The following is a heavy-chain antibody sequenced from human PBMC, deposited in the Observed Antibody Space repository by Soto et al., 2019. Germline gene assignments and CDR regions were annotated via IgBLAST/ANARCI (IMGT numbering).Heavy chain of an antibody. J-gene: IGHJ4*02. V-gene: IGHV2-5*02. CDR1: GFSLTNAGVG. Sequence: QITLKESGPTLVKPTQTLTLTCSVSGFSLTNAGVGVTWIRQPPGTALEWLALIYWDDDKRYSPSLRNRVTITKDPSKNQVVVTMTDLDPVDSATYYWAYRRPYVSSAYPRLFDYWGQGTLVTVSS. CDR2: IYWDDDK. D-gene: IGHD3-22*01. CDR3: AYRRPYVSSAYPRLFDY.